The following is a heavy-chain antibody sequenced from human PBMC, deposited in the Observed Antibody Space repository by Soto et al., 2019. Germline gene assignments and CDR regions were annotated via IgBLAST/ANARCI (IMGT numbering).Heavy chain of an antibody. D-gene: IGHD3-10*01. Sequence: LSLTCAVSGGSISSSNWWSWVRQPPGKGLEWIGEIYHSGSTNYNPSLKSRVTISVDKSKNQFSLKLSSVTAADTAVYYCARGRYYGSGSYWDYYYYGMDVWGQGTTVTVSS. CDR2: IYHSGST. V-gene: IGHV4-4*02. J-gene: IGHJ6*02. CDR1: GGSISSSNW. CDR3: ARGRYYGSGSYWDYYYYGMDV.